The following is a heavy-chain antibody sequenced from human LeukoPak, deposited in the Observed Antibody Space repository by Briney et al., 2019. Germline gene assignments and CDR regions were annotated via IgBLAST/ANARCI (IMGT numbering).Heavy chain of an antibody. Sequence: GESLKISCKGSGYSFTSYWIGWERQMPGKGLEWMGIIYPGDSDTRYSPSFQGQVTISADKSISTAYLQWSSLKASDTAMYYCARAYYDFWSGYTDAFDIWGQGTMVTVSS. CDR1: GYSFTSYW. CDR3: ARAYYDFWSGYTDAFDI. J-gene: IGHJ3*02. V-gene: IGHV5-51*01. D-gene: IGHD3-3*01. CDR2: IYPGDSDT.